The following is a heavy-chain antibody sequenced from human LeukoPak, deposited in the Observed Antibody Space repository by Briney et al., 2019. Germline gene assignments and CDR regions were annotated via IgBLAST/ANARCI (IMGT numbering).Heavy chain of an antibody. V-gene: IGHV3-15*01. CDR2: IKNKFDGGTA. D-gene: IGHD6-6*01. CDR3: TTDNISPRPFDY. CDR1: GFTFSNAW. Sequence: GGSLRLSCAASGFTFSNAWMSWVRQAPGKGLEWVGRIKNKFDGGTADYAAPVQGRFTISRDDSKTTLYLQINSLKTEDTAVYYCTTDNISPRPFDYWGQGTLVTVSS. J-gene: IGHJ4*02.